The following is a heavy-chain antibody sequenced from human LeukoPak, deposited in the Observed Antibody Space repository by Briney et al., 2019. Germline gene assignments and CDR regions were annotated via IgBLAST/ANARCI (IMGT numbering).Heavy chain of an antibody. CDR3: ARDPTVTTEGGFDY. V-gene: IGHV3-21*01. D-gene: IGHD4-17*01. J-gene: IGHJ4*02. CDR1: GFTFSSYS. Sequence: PGGSLRLSCAASGFTFSSYSMNWVRQAPGKGLEWVSSISSSSSYIYYADSVKGRFTISRDNAKNSLYLQMNSLRAEDTAVYYCARDPTVTTEGGFDYWGQGTLVTVSS. CDR2: ISSSSSYI.